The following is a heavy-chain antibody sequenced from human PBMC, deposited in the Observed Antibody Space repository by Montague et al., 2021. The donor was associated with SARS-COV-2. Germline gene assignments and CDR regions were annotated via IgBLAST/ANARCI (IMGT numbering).Heavy chain of an antibody. V-gene: IGHV4-59*01. CDR1: GGSISSYY. Sequence: SETLSLTCTVSGGSISSYYWSWIRQPPGKGLEWIGYIYYSGSTDYNPSPNSRVTLSLDTSKNQFSLNLRSVTAADTAFYYCARVHYYTGYVDSWGQGTLVSVSS. CDR3: ARVHYYTGYVDS. D-gene: IGHD3-22*01. CDR2: IYYSGST. J-gene: IGHJ4*02.